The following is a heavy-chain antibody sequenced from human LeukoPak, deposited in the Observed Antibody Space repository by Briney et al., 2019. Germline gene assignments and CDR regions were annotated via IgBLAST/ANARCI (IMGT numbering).Heavy chain of an antibody. V-gene: IGHV3-7*01. J-gene: IGHJ4*02. CDR1: GFTFSSYW. CDR3: AREGIQLYFPLTH. Sequence: GGSLRLSCVTSGFTFSSYWMHWVRQGPGKGLEWVANIRQDGSEKYYVDSVKGRFTISRDNAQKSLYLEIDSLRAEDTAVYYCAREGIQLYFPLTHCGQGTLVTVSS. D-gene: IGHD5-18*01. CDR2: IRQDGSEK.